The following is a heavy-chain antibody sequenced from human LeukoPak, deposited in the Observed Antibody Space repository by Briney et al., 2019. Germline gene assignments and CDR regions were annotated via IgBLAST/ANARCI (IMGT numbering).Heavy chain of an antibody. V-gene: IGHV1-2*02. CDR3: AREEMATTSFDY. J-gene: IGHJ4*02. Sequence: ASVKVSCKASGYTFTGYYMHWARQAPGQGLEWMGWINPNSGTTNYAQKFQGRVTMTRDTSISTAYMELSRLTSDDTAVYYCAREEMATTSFDYWGQGTLVTVSS. D-gene: IGHD5-24*01. CDR1: GYTFTGYY. CDR2: INPNSGTT.